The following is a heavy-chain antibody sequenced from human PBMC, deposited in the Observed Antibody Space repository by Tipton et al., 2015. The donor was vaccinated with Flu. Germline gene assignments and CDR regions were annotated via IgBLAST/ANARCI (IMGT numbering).Heavy chain of an antibody. CDR2: IDPSDSYT. CDR1: GYSFTSYW. Sequence: QSGAEVKKPGESLRISCKGSGYSFTSYWISWVRQMPGKGLEWMGRIDPSDSYTDYRPSFQGHVSFSADKSINTAYLQWSSLKASDSAMYYCARHDTIFGVVPGPPGPWGQGTLVTVSS. J-gene: IGHJ5*02. V-gene: IGHV5-10-1*01. CDR3: ARHDTIFGVVPGPPGP. D-gene: IGHD3-3*01.